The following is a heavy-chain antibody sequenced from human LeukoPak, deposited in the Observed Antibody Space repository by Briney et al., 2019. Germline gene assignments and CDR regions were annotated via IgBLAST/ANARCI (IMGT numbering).Heavy chain of an antibody. J-gene: IGHJ4*02. Sequence: ASVKVSCKASGYTFTGYYMHWVRQAPGQGLEWMGWINPNSGGTNYAQKFQGRVTMTRNTSISTAYMELSSLRSEDTAVYYCARGGGYDSSGLDYWGQGTLVTVSS. V-gene: IGHV1-2*02. D-gene: IGHD3-22*01. CDR2: INPNSGGT. CDR1: GYTFTGYY. CDR3: ARGGGYDSSGLDY.